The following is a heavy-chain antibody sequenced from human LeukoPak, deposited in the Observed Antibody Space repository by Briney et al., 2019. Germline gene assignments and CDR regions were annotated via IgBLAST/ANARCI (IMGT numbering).Heavy chain of an antibody. CDR1: GFTFSSYA. CDR3: ARDRGSGSYYVYYYGMDV. Sequence: GGSLRLSCAASGFTFSSYAMHRVCQAPGKGLEWVAVISYDGSNKYYADSVKGRFTISRDNSKNTLYLQMNSLRAEDTAVYYCARDRGSGSYYVYYYGMDVWGQGTTVTVSS. D-gene: IGHD3-10*01. CDR2: ISYDGSNK. J-gene: IGHJ6*02. V-gene: IGHV3-30*04.